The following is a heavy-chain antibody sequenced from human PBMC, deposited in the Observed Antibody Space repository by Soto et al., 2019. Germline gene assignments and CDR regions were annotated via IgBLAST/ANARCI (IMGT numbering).Heavy chain of an antibody. J-gene: IGHJ4*02. CDR3: ASGIPPRLRRITNGYSG. Sequence: QVQLVQSGAEVKKPESSVKVSCKAPGGTFSTYAISWVRQAPGQGLEWMGGIIPMFGTANYEQRFQDRVTRSEDECTNTAYRELSRLRAAATAVYFSASGIPPRLRRITNGYSGWGQGTLVTVSS. D-gene: IGHD5-12*01. CDR1: GGTFSTYA. CDR2: IIPMFGTA. V-gene: IGHV1-69*12.